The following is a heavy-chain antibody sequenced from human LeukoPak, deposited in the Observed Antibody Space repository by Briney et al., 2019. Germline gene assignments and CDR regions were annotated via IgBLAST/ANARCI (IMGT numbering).Heavy chain of an antibody. CDR1: GFTFTSYD. CDR3: VRDGEGVAISVNYWFDP. CDR2: MNPNNGNT. V-gene: IGHV1-8*01. Sequence: ASVKVSCKASGFTFTSYDINWVRQAAGQGLEWMGWMNPNNGNTGYAQKFQGRVTMTRDTTISTAYMELRSLRSEDTTVYYCVRDGEGVAISVNYWFDPWGQGTLVTVSS. D-gene: IGHD3-10*01. J-gene: IGHJ5*02.